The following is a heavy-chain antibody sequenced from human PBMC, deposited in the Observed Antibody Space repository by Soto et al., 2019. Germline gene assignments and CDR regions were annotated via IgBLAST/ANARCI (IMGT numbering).Heavy chain of an antibody. CDR1: GGSFSGYY. D-gene: IGHD3-3*01. CDR2: INDSGST. V-gene: IGHV4-34*01. J-gene: IGHJ6*02. Sequence: SETLSLTCAVYGGSFSGYYWSWIRQPPGKGLEWIGEINDSGSTNYNPSLKSRVTISVDTSKNQFSLKLSSVTAADTAVYYCARGGLGVVIIAYYGMDVWGQGTTVTVSS. CDR3: ARGGLGVVIIAYYGMDV.